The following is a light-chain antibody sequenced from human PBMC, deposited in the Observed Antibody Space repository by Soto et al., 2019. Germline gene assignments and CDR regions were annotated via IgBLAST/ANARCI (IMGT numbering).Light chain of an antibody. V-gene: IGLV2-14*01. Sequence: QSALTQPASVSASPGQSITISCTGTSSDVGAYNYVSWFQQHPGKAPKLIIYEVSNRPSGVSNRFSGSRSGNTASLTISGLQAEDEADYYCSSFTISSTWLFGGGTKLTDL. J-gene: IGLJ3*02. CDR3: SSFTISSTWL. CDR2: EVS. CDR1: SSDVGAYNY.